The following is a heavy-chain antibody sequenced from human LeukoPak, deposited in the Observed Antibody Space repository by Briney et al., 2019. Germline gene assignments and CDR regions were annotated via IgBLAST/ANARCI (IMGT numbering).Heavy chain of an antibody. Sequence: GGSLRLSCAASGFTFSSYGMHWVRQAPGKGLEWVTVISYDGSNKYYADSVKGRFTISRDNSKNTLYLQMNSLRAEDTAVYYCACSKGLHSSGLVWPFDYWGQGTLVTVSS. CDR2: ISYDGSNK. J-gene: IGHJ4*02. CDR1: GFTFSSYG. D-gene: IGHD6-19*01. CDR3: ACSKGLHSSGLVWPFDY. V-gene: IGHV3-30*03.